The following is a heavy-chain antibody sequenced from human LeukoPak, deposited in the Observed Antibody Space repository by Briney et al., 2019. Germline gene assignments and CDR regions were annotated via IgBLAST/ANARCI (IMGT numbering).Heavy chain of an antibody. CDR1: GGSISSYY. V-gene: IGHV4-59*01. J-gene: IGHJ4*02. Sequence: PSETLSLTCTASGGSISSYYWSWIRQPPGKGLEWIGYIYYSGSTNYNPSLKSRVTISVDTSKNQFSLKLSSVTAADTAVYYCARESSGWYQFDYWGQGTLVTVSS. CDR2: IYYSGST. D-gene: IGHD6-19*01. CDR3: ARESSGWYQFDY.